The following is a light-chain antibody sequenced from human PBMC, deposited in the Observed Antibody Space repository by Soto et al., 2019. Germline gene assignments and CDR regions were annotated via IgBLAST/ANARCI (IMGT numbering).Light chain of an antibody. V-gene: IGKV3-15*01. CDR1: QSVSSD. CDR3: QQYSTLPHT. J-gene: IGKJ2*01. Sequence: IVMTQSPATLSVSPGDRVTLSCRASQSVSSDLAWYQQRPGQAPRLLIYGASTRATGIPARFSGTGSGTEFTLTISSLQSEDFVVYFCQQYSTLPHTFGQGTKLEVK. CDR2: GAS.